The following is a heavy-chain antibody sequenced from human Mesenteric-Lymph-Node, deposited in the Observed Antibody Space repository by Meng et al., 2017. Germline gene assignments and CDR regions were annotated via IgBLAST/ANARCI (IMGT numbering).Heavy chain of an antibody. J-gene: IGHJ1*01. V-gene: IGHV4-4*02. CDR1: GDSITNQNW. CDR3: LRGSGGSV. Sequence: QWPLQRWGAWLLTPAATLSLTCAVSGDSITNQNWWAWVRQPPGKGLEWIGEIPHRGSSAYTPSLKSRVSMSIDKSKNQFSLKLTSVTAADTAVYHCLRGSGGSVWGQGTLVTVSS. D-gene: IGHD3-10*01. CDR2: IPHRGSS.